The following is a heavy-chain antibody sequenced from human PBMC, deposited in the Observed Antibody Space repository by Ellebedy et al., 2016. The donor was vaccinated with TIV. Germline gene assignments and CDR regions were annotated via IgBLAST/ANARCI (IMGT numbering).Heavy chain of an antibody. CDR3: ATTDLVELSYYFDY. CDR2: IYYSGST. V-gene: IGHV4-39*01. CDR1: GGSISSYY. D-gene: IGHD3-16*02. J-gene: IGHJ4*02. Sequence: MPGGSLRLSCTVSGGSISSYYWGWIRQPPGKGLEWIGSIYYSGSTYYNPSLKSRVTISVDTSKNQFSLKLSSVTAADTAVYYCATTDLVELSYYFDYWGQGTLVTVSS.